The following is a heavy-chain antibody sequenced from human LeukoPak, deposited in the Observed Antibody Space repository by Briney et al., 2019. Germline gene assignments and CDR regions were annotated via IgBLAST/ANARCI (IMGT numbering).Heavy chain of an antibody. V-gene: IGHV1-69*02. J-gene: IGHJ5*02. D-gene: IGHD3-10*01. CDR2: IIPILGIA. CDR1: GETFSSYT. Sequence: ASVKVSCKASGETFSSYTISWVRQAPGQGLEWMGRIIPILGIANYAQKFQGRVTITADKSTSTAYMELSSLRSEDTAVYYCARGPFTMVRENWFDPWGQGTLVTVSS. CDR3: ARGPFTMVRENWFDP.